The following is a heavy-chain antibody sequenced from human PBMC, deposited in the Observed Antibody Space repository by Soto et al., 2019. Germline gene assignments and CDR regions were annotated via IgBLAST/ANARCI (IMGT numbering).Heavy chain of an antibody. J-gene: IGHJ6*03. CDR1: GFTFSSYS. Sequence: GGSLRLSCAASGFTFSSYSMNWVRQAPGKGLEWVSSISSSSSYIYYADSVKGRFTISRDNAKNSLYLQMNSLRAEDTAVYYCATADIVVVPAAKDYYYMDVWGKGTTVTVSS. D-gene: IGHD2-2*01. CDR2: ISSSSSYI. V-gene: IGHV3-21*01. CDR3: ATADIVVVPAAKDYYYMDV.